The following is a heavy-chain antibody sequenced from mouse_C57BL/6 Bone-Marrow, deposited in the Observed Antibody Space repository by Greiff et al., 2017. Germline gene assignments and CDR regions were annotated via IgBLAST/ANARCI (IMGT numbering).Heavy chain of an antibody. CDR3: ASTSY. CDR1: GFTFSSYG. V-gene: IGHV5-6*01. J-gene: IGHJ3*01. CDR2: ISSGGSYT. Sequence: EVQLVESGGDLVKPGGSLTLSCAASGFTFSSYGMSWVRQTPDKRLEWVATISSGGSYTYYPDSVKGRFNISRDNAKNTLYLQMSSLKSEDTAMYYCASTSYWGQGTLVTVSA.